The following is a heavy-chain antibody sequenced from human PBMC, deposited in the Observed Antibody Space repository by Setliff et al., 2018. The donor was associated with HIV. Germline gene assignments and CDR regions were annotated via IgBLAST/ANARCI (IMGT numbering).Heavy chain of an antibody. CDR1: GFTFSSYG. J-gene: IGHJ4*02. V-gene: IGHV3-33*08. CDR3: AREWGRSDYYDSSGSKGYFDY. D-gene: IGHD3-22*01. Sequence: GGSLRLSCTASGFTFSSYGMHWVRQAPGKGLEWVAVIWYDGSNKYYADSVRGRFTISRDNSKNTLYLQMNSLRAEDTAVYYCAREWGRSDYYDSSGSKGYFDYWGQGTLVTVSS. CDR2: IWYDGSNK.